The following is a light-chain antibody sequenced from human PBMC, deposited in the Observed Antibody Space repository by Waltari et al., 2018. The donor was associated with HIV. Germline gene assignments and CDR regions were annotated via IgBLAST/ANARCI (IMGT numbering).Light chain of an antibody. J-gene: IGKJ2*03. Sequence: QMTQSPSSLSGSVGDKDTITCQASQDLGGNFNWFQHKAGKAPELLIFAASYLIKGVPSRFSGSGYGTHFTFTINRLQPEDIATYFCLQFDNLPYSFGQGSKVEIK. CDR2: AAS. CDR3: LQFDNLPYS. CDR1: QDLGGN. V-gene: IGKV1-33*01.